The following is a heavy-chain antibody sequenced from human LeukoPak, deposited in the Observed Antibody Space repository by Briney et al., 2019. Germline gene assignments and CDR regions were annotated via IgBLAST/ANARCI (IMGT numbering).Heavy chain of an antibody. Sequence: GGSLRLSCAASGFTFSDYYMSWIRQAPGKGLEWVSYISGSGSAIYYADSVKGRFTISRDNAKNSLYLQMNSLRAEDTAVYYCARGVYILTGYYFDYWGQGTLVTVSS. V-gene: IGHV3-11*01. CDR2: ISGSGSAI. CDR3: ARGVYILTGYYFDY. J-gene: IGHJ4*02. CDR1: GFTFSDYY. D-gene: IGHD3-9*01.